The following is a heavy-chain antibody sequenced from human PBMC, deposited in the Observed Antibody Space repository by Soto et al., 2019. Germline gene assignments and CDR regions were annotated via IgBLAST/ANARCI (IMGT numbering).Heavy chain of an antibody. V-gene: IGHV4-59*01. J-gene: IGHJ6*02. Sequence: SETLSLTCTVSGGSISSYYWSWIRQPQGKGLEWIGYIYYSGSTNYNPSLKSRVTISVDTSKNQFSLKLSSVTAADTAVYYCARSIDPYYDFWSGYYTGHYGMDVWGQGTTVTVSS. D-gene: IGHD3-3*01. CDR1: GGSISSYY. CDR3: ARSIDPYYDFWSGYYTGHYGMDV. CDR2: IYYSGST.